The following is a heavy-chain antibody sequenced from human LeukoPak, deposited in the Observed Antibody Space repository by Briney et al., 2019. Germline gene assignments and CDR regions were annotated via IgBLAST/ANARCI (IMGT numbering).Heavy chain of an antibody. CDR3: ARDVDGDSFFDY. Sequence: GGSLRLSCAASGFTFSYYWMNWVRQAPGKGPECVANIKQDGSEKYYVDSVKGRFTISRDNAKNSLYLQMNSLRVEDTAVYYCARDVDGDSFFDYWGQGTLITVSS. D-gene: IGHD4-17*01. J-gene: IGHJ4*02. V-gene: IGHV3-7*01. CDR1: GFTFSYYW. CDR2: IKQDGSEK.